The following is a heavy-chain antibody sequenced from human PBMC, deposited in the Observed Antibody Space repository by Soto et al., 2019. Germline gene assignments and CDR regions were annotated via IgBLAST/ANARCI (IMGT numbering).Heavy chain of an antibody. Sequence: QVQLVESGGGVVQPGTSLRVSCVGSGFTFRSYVTHWVRQAPGKGLEWVALTSYDGSDKYYGDSVRGRFTISRDNSRNTVDLQMDSLRLEDTALYYCARGGTTGGLDVWGQGTLVSVSS. CDR1: GFTFRSYV. V-gene: IGHV3-30*19. CDR3: ARGGTTGGLDV. J-gene: IGHJ1*01. D-gene: IGHD3-16*01. CDR2: TSYDGSDK.